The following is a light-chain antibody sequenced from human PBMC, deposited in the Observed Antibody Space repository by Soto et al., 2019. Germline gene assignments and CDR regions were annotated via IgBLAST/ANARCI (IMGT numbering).Light chain of an antibody. Sequence: EIVLTQSPGTLSLSPGEIATLSCRASQRVSSNYLTWYQQKPGQAPRLLIHVTSNRATGIPDRFSGSGSGTDFTLTISRLEPEDFAVYYCQQYGTSPVYTFGQGTELEIK. CDR1: QRVSSNY. CDR2: VTS. CDR3: QQYGTSPVYT. J-gene: IGKJ2*01. V-gene: IGKV3-20*01.